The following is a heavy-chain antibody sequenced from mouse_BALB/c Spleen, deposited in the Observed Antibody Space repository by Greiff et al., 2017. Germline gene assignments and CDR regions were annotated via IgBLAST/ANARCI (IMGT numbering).Heavy chain of an antibody. CDR3: AREAYYYGSSPAMDY. CDR2: ISSGGST. V-gene: IGHV5-6-5*01. J-gene: IGHJ4*01. D-gene: IGHD1-1*01. Sequence: DVMLVESGGGLVKPGGSLKLSCAASGFTFSSYAMSWVRQTPEKRLEWVASISSGGSTYYPDSVKGRFTISRDNARNILYLQMSSLRSEDTAMYYCAREAYYYGSSPAMDYWGQGTSVTVSS. CDR1: GFTFSSYA.